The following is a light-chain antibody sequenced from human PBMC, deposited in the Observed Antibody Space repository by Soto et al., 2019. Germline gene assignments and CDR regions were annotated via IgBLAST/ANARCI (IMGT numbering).Light chain of an antibody. CDR2: GAS. J-gene: IGKJ2*01. CDR3: QQYTNWPYT. CDR1: QSVGSN. V-gene: IGKV3-15*01. Sequence: EIVMTQSPATLSVSPGERASLSCRASQSVGSNLAWYQQTAGQAPRLLIYGASTRATGIPARFSGSGSGTEFTLTISSLQSEDFAVYSGQQYTNWPYTFGPGTKLEIK.